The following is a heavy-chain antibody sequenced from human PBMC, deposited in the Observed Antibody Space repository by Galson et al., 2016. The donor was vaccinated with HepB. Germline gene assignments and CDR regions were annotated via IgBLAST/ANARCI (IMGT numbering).Heavy chain of an antibody. V-gene: IGHV3-23*01. CDR2: ITGSDGST. D-gene: IGHD3-22*01. J-gene: IGHJ4*02. Sequence: SLRLSCAASGFTFTNYAMSWVRQAPGKGLEWVSGITGSDGSTRYADSVKGRFIISRDNSKNTLYLQMNSLRVEDTAVYFCAKWGPHHDTGGYYYPRGWGQGTLVTVSS. CDR1: GFTFTNYA. CDR3: AKWGPHHDTGGYYYPRG.